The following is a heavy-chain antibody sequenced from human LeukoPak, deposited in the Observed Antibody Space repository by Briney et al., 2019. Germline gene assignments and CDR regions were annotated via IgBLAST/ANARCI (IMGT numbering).Heavy chain of an antibody. V-gene: IGHV4-59*01. J-gene: IGHJ4*02. D-gene: IGHD2-8*01. CDR2: IYYSGST. CDR3: ARVEFTSVFYPFGY. CDR1: GGSISRYY. Sequence: PSETLSLTCTVSGGSISRYYWSWIRQPPGKGREWIGYIYYSGSTNYNPSLKSRVTISVDTSKNQFSLKLSSVTAADTAVYYCARVEFTSVFYPFGYWGQGTLVTVSS.